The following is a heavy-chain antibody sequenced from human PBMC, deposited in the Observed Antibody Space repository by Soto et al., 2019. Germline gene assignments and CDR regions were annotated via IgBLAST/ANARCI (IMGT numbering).Heavy chain of an antibody. J-gene: IGHJ6*03. CDR2: ISGSGGST. CDR1: GFTFNSYA. V-gene: IGHV3-23*01. D-gene: IGHD2-2*01. Sequence: GGSRLSCAASGFTFNSYAMSWVRQAPGKGLEWVSAISGSGGSTYYADSVKGRFTISRDNSKNTLYLQMNSLRAEDTAVYYCAKKSVVIPAAMEYYYMDVWGKGTTVTVSS. CDR3: AKKSVVIPAAMEYYYMDV.